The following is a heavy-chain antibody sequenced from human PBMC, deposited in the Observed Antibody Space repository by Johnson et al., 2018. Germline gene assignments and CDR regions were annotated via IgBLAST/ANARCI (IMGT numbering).Heavy chain of an antibody. D-gene: IGHD1/OR15-1a*01. CDR1: GFTFSSYA. CDR2: IWSDGSNK. J-gene: IGHJ1*01. V-gene: IGHV3-33*01. CDR3: ARDQGAWGWNNGYFQH. Sequence: QVQLVESGGGVVQPGRSLRLSCGASGFTFSSYAMHWVRQAPAKGLEWMAVIWSDGSNKYYANTVEGRFTISRDNSMNTLFLQMDSLRDEDTAVYYCARDQGAWGWNNGYFQHWGQGTLVIVSS.